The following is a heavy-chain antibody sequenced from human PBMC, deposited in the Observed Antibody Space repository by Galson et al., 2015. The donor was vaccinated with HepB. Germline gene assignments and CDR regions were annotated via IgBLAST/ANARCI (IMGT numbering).Heavy chain of an antibody. CDR2: ISYDGSSK. D-gene: IGHD7-27*01. J-gene: IGHJ4*02. CDR3: ARISPNWGDFDY. Sequence: SLRLSCAASGFTFRSYAMHWVRQAPGKGLEWVTVISYDGSSKYYADSVKGRFTISRDDSKNTLYLQMNSLRPEDTAVYYCARISPNWGDFDYWGQGTLVTVSS. CDR1: GFTFRSYA. V-gene: IGHV3-30*04.